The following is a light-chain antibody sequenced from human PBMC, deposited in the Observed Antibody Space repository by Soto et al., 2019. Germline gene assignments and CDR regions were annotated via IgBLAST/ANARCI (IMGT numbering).Light chain of an antibody. V-gene: IGKV3-11*01. CDR3: QQRSDWPIT. J-gene: IGKJ5*01. Sequence: EIVLTQSPATLSLSPGERATLSCRASQSVGSYLAWYQQKPGQAPSLLIYDASNRATGIPARFSGSGSGTDFTLTISSLAPEDFAVYYCQQRSDWPITFGQGTRLEIK. CDR2: DAS. CDR1: QSVGSY.